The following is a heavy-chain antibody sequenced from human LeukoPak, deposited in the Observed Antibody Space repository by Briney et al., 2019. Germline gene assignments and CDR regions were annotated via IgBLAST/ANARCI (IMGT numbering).Heavy chain of an antibody. CDR2: INPNSGGT. V-gene: IGHV1-2*02. J-gene: IGHJ3*02. D-gene: IGHD6-13*01. Sequence: ASVKVTCKASGYTFTGYYMHRVRQAPGQGLEWMGLINPNSGGTNYAQRFQGRVTMTRDTYISTAYMELSRLRSDDAAVYYCCPGIAAAGAFDIWGEGTMVTVSS. CDR1: GYTFTGYY. CDR3: CPGIAAAGAFDI.